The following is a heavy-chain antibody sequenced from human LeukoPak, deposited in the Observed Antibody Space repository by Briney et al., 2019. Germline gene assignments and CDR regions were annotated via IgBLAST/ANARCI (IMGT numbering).Heavy chain of an antibody. J-gene: IGHJ4*02. D-gene: IGHD3-3*01. V-gene: IGHV4-59*01. Sequence: PSETLSLTCTVSGGSISSYYWSWIRQPPGKGVEWIGYIYYSGSTIYNPSLKSRVTISVDTSKNQFSLKLSSVTAADTAVYYCARVDVYYDFWSGSTTPNFFDYWGQGTLVTVSS. CDR1: GGSISSYY. CDR2: IYYSGST. CDR3: ARVDVYYDFWSGSTTPNFFDY.